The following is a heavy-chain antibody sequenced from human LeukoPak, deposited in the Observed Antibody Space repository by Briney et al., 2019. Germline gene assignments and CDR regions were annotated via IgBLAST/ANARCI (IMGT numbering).Heavy chain of an antibody. J-gene: IGHJ5*02. CDR2: IYYSGST. Sequence: SETLSLTCTVSGGSISSYYWSWIRQPPGKGLEWIGTIYYSGSTYYNPSLKSRVTISVDTSKNQFSLKLNSVTAADTAVYYCARGGTRLYNWFDPWGQGTLVTVSS. V-gene: IGHV4-59*04. CDR3: ARGGTRLYNWFDP. CDR1: GGSISSYY. D-gene: IGHD2-2*02.